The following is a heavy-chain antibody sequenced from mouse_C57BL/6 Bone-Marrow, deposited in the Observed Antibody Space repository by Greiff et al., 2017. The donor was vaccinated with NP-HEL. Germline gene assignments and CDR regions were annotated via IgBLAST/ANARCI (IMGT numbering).Heavy chain of an antibody. CDR2: ISYDGSN. J-gene: IGHJ3*01. CDR1: GYSITSGYY. D-gene: IGHD2-3*01. V-gene: IGHV3-6*01. CDR3: ARRGDGYYAAWFAY. Sequence: EVKLMESGPGLVKPSQSLSLTCSVTGYSITSGYYWNWIRQFPGNKLEWMGYISYDGSNNYNPSLKNRISITRDTSKNQFFLKLNSVTTEDTATYYCARRGDGYYAAWFAYWGQGTLVTVSA.